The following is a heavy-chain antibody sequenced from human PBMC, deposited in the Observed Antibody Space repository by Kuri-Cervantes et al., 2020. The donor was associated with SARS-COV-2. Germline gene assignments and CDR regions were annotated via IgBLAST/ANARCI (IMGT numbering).Heavy chain of an antibody. J-gene: IGHJ4*02. CDR2: IYYSGST. Sequence: SETLSLTCTVSGGSISSSSHYWGWIRQPPGKGLEWIGSIYYSGSTYYNPSLKGRVTISVDTSKNQFSLKLNSVTPEDTAVYYCARSPGQYSSSSGYWGQGTLVTVSS. CDR3: ARSPGQYSSSSGY. V-gene: IGHV4-39*01. D-gene: IGHD6-6*01. CDR1: GGSISSSSHY.